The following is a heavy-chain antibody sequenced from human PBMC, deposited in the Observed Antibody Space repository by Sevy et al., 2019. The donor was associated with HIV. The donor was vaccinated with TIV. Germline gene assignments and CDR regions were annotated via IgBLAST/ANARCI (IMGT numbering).Heavy chain of an antibody. J-gene: IGHJ6*02. CDR3: ARGDYGDYGDYYYYYGMDV. Sequence: GGSLRLSCAASGFTFSSYGMHWVRQAPGKGLEWVAVISYDGSNKYYADSVKGRFTISRDNSKNTLYLQMNSLRAEDTAVYYCARGDYGDYGDYYYYYGMDVWGQGTTVTVSS. D-gene: IGHD4-17*01. CDR2: ISYDGSNK. V-gene: IGHV3-30*03. CDR1: GFTFSSYG.